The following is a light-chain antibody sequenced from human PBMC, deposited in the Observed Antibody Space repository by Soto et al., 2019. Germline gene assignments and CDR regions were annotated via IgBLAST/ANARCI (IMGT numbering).Light chain of an antibody. Sequence: SYELTQPPSVSVAPGKTARITCGGNNIGSKSVHWYQQKPGQAPVLVIYYDSDRPSGIPERFSGSNSGNTATLTISRVEAGVEADYYCQVWDSSSDHPGVVFGGGTKRTVL. J-gene: IGLJ2*01. CDR1: NIGSKS. V-gene: IGLV3-21*04. CDR3: QVWDSSSDHPGVV. CDR2: YDS.